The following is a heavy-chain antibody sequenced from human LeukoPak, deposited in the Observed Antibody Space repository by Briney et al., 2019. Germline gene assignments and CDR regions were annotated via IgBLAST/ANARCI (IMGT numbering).Heavy chain of an antibody. V-gene: IGHV3-74*01. CDR1: GFTFSSYW. D-gene: IGHD2-8*01. CDR2: IKPDGSSI. J-gene: IGHJ4*02. CDR3: ATLYAGSTDY. Sequence: PGGSLRLSCAASGFTFSSYWMNWVRQAPGKGLVWVARIKPDGSSISYADSVEGRFTISRDNAKNTLYLQMNSLRAEDTAVYYCATLYAGSTDYWGRGTLVTVSS.